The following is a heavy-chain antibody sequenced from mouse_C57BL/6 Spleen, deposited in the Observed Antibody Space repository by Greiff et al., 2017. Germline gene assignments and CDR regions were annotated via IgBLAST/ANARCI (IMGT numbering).Heavy chain of an antibody. J-gene: IGHJ3*01. CDR2: IDPETGGT. V-gene: IGHV1-15*01. D-gene: IGHD1-1*01. Sequence: QVQLQQSGAELVRPGASVTLSCKASGYTFTDYEMHWVKQTPVHGLEWIGAIDPETGGTAYNQKFKGKAILTADKSSSTAYMELRSLTSEDSAVYYCTRTNGSSYGWFAYWGQGTLVTVSA. CDR1: GYTFTDYE. CDR3: TRTNGSSYGWFAY.